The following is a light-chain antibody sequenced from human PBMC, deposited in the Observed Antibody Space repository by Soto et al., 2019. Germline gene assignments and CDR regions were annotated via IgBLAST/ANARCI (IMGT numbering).Light chain of an antibody. CDR3: GTWDSSLSAVYV. J-gene: IGLJ1*01. CDR2: DNN. V-gene: IGLV1-51*01. Sequence: QSVLTQPPSVSAAPGQKVTISCSGSSSNIGHNYVSWYQQLPGTAPKLLIYDNNKRPSGIPDRFSGSKSGTSATLGITGLQAGDEADYYCGTWDSSLSAVYVFGTGTKLTVL. CDR1: SSNIGHNY.